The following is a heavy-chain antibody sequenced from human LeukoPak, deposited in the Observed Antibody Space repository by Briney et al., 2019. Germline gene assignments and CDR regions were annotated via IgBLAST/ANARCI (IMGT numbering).Heavy chain of an antibody. V-gene: IGHV1-2*02. Sequence: GASVKVSCKASGYTFTGYYIHWVRQAPGQGLEWMGWINPNSGGTNYAQNFQGRVTMSVDTSKNQFSLKLSSVTAADTAVYYCARRYDFGSSYFVSPGWYFDYWGQGTLVTVSS. D-gene: IGHD3-3*01. CDR2: INPNSGGT. CDR3: ARRYDFGSSYFVSPGWYFDY. CDR1: GYTFTGYY. J-gene: IGHJ4*02.